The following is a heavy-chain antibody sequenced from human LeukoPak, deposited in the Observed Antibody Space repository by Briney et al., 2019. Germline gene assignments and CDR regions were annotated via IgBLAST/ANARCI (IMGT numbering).Heavy chain of an antibody. CDR1: GFTFSDYY. J-gene: IGHJ4*02. CDR3: ARAPFYYGLWSGHFDY. D-gene: IGHD3-3*01. V-gene: IGHV3-11*01. CDR2: ISPSATSI. Sequence: GGSLRPSCAASGFTFSDYYMSWIRQAPGKGLQLLSFISPSATSIHYADSVRGRFTISRDNGKNSLDLQMNSLRAEDTAVYFCARAPFYYGLWSGHFDYWGQGSLVTVSS.